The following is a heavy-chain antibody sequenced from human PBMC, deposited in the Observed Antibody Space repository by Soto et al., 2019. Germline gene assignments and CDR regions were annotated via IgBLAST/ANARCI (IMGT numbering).Heavy chain of an antibody. D-gene: IGHD6-19*01. V-gene: IGHV3-23*01. CDR2: ISGSGGST. CDR1: GFTFSSYA. CDR3: ANVGEDSSGWYEDY. J-gene: IGHJ4*02. Sequence: EVQLLESGGGLVQPGGSLRLSCAASGFTFSSYAMSWVRQAPGKGLEWVSAISGSGGSTYYADSVKGRFTISRDNSKNTLYLQMNSLRAEDTAVYSGANVGEDSSGWYEDYWGQGTLVTVSS.